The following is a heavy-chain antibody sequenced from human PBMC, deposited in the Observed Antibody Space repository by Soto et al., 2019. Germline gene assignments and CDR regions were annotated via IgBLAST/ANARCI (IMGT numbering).Heavy chain of an antibody. D-gene: IGHD3-22*01. CDR3: AKATMTLVVIRLDS. V-gene: IGHV3-23*01. Sequence: GGSLRLSCAASGFTFSNYAMNWVRQAPGKELEWVSTISGRGGSTYYADSVKGRFTISRDNSKNILYLQMNSLRAEDTAVYYCAKATMTLVVIRLDSWGQGTPVTVSS. J-gene: IGHJ4*02. CDR1: GFTFSNYA. CDR2: ISGRGGST.